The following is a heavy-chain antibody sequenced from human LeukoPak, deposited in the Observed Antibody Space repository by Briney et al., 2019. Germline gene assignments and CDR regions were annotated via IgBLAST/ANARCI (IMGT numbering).Heavy chain of an antibody. CDR3: AKESHIVVVPAAILFDY. CDR2: ISGSGGST. CDR1: GFTFSSYA. D-gene: IGHD2-2*02. V-gene: IGHV3-23*01. Sequence: GSLRLSCAASGFTFSSYAMSWVRQAPGKGLEWVSAISGSGGSTYYADSVKGRFTISRDSSKNTLYLQMNSLRAEDTAVYYCAKESHIVVVPAAILFDYWGQGTLVTVSS. J-gene: IGHJ4*02.